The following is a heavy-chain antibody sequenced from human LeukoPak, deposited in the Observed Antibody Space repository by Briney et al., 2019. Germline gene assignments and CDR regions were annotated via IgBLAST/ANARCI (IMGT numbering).Heavy chain of an antibody. D-gene: IGHD3-22*01. CDR2: IKQDGSEK. J-gene: IGHJ4*02. CDR1: GFTFSSYW. Sequence: GGSLRLSCAASGFTFSSYWMSWVRQAPGKGLEWVANIKQDGSEKYYVDSVKGRFTISRDNAKNSLYLQMNSLRAEDTAVYYCARQVNYYDSSGYPNGFDYWGQGTLVTVSS. CDR3: ARQVNYYDSSGYPNGFDY. V-gene: IGHV3-7*01.